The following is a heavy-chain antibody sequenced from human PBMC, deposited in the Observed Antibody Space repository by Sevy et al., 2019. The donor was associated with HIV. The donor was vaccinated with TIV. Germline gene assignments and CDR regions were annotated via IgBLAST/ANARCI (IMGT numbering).Heavy chain of an antibody. CDR3: AKGSSILWFGDNFDF. CDR2: ISSSGGST. Sequence: GGSRRLSCAASGFTFSNYAMSWVRQAPGKGLEWVSSISSSGGSTYYADSVKGRFTISRDNSKNTLYLQMNSLRAEDTAVYYCAKGSSILWFGDNFDFWGQGTLVTVSS. J-gene: IGHJ4*02. D-gene: IGHD3-10*01. V-gene: IGHV3-23*01. CDR1: GFTFSNYA.